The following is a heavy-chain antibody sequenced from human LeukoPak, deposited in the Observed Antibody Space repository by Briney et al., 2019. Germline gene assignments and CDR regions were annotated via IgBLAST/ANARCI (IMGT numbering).Heavy chain of an antibody. J-gene: IGHJ4*02. CDR1: GFTFNNYW. V-gene: IGHV3-7*04. CDR3: ARSFPLLDY. CDR2: INQDGSEK. Sequence: PGGSLRLSCAASGFTFNNYWMTWVRQAPGKGLEWVANINQDGSEKYYLDSVKGRFSISRANGKQSLYLQMHSLRAEDTAEYYCARSFPLLDYWGQGTLVTVSS.